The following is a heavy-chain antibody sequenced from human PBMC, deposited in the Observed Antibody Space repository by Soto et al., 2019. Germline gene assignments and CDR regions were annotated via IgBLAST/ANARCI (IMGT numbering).Heavy chain of an antibody. J-gene: IGHJ6*02. CDR3: AGDEMATIPNYYYYYGMDV. CDR1: C. D-gene: IGHD5-12*01. Sequence: CRRWISKKPGKGLEWVANIKQDGSEKYYVDSVKGRFTISRDNAKSSLYLQMNSLRAEDTAVYYCAGDEMATIPNYYYYYGMDVWGQGTTVSVSS. CDR2: IKQDGSEK. V-gene: IGHV3-7*05.